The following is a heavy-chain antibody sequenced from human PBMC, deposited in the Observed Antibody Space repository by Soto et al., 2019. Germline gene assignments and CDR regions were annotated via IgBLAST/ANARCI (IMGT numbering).Heavy chain of an antibody. Sequence: SETLSHPYTVSGGSISSSNYYGCWIRHPPGKGLEWIGSIYYSGSTYYNPSLKSRVTISVDTSKNQFSLKLSSVTAADTAVYYCARDHGIAAAGTRVGYYGMDVWGQGTTVT. CDR1: GGSISSSNYY. CDR3: ARDHGIAAAGTRVGYYGMDV. D-gene: IGHD6-13*01. CDR2: IYYSGST. J-gene: IGHJ6*02. V-gene: IGHV4-39*07.